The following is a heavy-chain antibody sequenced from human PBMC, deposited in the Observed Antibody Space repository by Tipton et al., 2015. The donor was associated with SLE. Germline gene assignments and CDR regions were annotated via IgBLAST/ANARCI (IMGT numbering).Heavy chain of an antibody. Sequence: SLRLSCAASGFTFSSYWMPWVRQAPGKGLVWVSRIYTDGSRTNYADPVRGRFTISRDNAKNTLYLQMNSLRAEDTAAYYCARGESSGYYVDYWGQGTLVTVSS. CDR2: IYTDGSRT. D-gene: IGHD3-22*01. CDR1: GFTFSSYW. J-gene: IGHJ4*02. CDR3: ARGESSGYYVDY. V-gene: IGHV3-74*01.